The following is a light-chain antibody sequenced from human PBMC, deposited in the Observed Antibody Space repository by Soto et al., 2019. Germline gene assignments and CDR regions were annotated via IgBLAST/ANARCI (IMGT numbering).Light chain of an antibody. Sequence: EIVLTQSPATLSLSPGERATLSCRASQSITSYLAWYQQRPGQSPRLLIYDASKRATGVPARFTGSGSGTDFTLTISRLEPEDFAIYYCQHRSNWPLTFGGGTKVEIK. CDR3: QHRSNWPLT. CDR2: DAS. CDR1: QSITSY. V-gene: IGKV3-11*01. J-gene: IGKJ4*01.